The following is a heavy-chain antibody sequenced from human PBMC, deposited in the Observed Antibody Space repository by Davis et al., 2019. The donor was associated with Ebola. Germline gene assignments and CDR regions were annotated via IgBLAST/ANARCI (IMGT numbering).Heavy chain of an antibody. CDR1: GYTFTSYD. Sequence: AASVKVTFKASGYTFTSYDINWVRQATGQGLEWMGWMNTNIGNKGYEQKFQARVTMTRNNSISTAYMELSSLRSEDTALYYCAREMATNLFYYGMDVWGKGTTVTVSS. V-gene: IGHV1-8*01. CDR2: MNTNIGNK. D-gene: IGHD5-24*01. J-gene: IGHJ6*04. CDR3: AREMATNLFYYGMDV.